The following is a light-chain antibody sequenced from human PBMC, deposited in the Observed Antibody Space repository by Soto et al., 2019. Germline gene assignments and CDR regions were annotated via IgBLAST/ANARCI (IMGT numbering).Light chain of an antibody. CDR3: QSYDSSLSGYVV. Sequence: QSVLTQPPSLSGAPGQRVTISCTGSRSNIGAGYDVHWYQQLPGTAPKLLIYGNSNRPSGVPDRFSGSKSGTSASLAITGLQAEDDADYYCQSYDSSLSGYVVFGGGTKRTVL. CDR1: RSNIGAGYD. V-gene: IGLV1-40*01. J-gene: IGLJ2*01. CDR2: GNS.